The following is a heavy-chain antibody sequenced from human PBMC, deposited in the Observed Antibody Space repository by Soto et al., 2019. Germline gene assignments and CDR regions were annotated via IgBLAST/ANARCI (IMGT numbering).Heavy chain of an antibody. V-gene: IGHV4-30-2*01. CDR3: AASPIVATIMDY. J-gene: IGHJ4*02. CDR2: IYHSGST. CDR1: GGSISSGGYS. Sequence: PSETLSLTCAVSGGSISSGGYSWSWIRQPPGKGLEWIGYIYHSGSTYYNPSLKSRVTISVDRSKNQFSLKLSSVTAADTAVYYCAASPIVATIMDYWGQGTLVTV. D-gene: IGHD5-12*01.